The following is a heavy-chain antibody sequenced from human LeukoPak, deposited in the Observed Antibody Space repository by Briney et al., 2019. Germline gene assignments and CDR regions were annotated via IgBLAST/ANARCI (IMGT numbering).Heavy chain of an antibody. V-gene: IGHV4-4*07. Sequence: SETLSLTCTVSGGSISSYYWSWIRQPAGKGLKWIGRIYTSGSTNYNPSLKSRVTISVDTSKNQCSLKLNSVTAADTAVYYCARDGRFLEWLSPYYYYYGMDVWGQGTTVTVSS. CDR1: GGSISSYY. J-gene: IGHJ6*02. CDR2: IYTSGST. D-gene: IGHD3-3*01. CDR3: ARDGRFLEWLSPYYYYYGMDV.